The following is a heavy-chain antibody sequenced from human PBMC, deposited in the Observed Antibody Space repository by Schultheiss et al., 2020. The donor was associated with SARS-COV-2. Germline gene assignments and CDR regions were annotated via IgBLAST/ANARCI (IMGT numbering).Heavy chain of an antibody. CDR2: IWYDGSNK. CDR3: ARDPAWGIAAVGKRGYYGMDV. J-gene: IGHJ6*02. Sequence: AGSLRLSCAASGFTFSSYGMHWVRQAPGKGLEWVAVIWYDGSNKYYADSVKGRFTISRDNSKNTLYLQMNSLRAEDTAVYYCARDPAWGIAAVGKRGYYGMDVWGQGTTVTVSS. CDR1: GFTFSSYG. V-gene: IGHV3-33*08. D-gene: IGHD6-13*01.